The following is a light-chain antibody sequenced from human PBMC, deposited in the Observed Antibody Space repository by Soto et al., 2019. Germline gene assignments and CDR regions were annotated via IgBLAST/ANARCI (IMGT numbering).Light chain of an antibody. CDR3: QQYGTSRCA. Sequence: EIVLTQSPGTLSLSPGERATLSCRASQSVISRYFAWYQQKPGQAPRLLIYGASSRDTGIPDRFTGSASGTDFTLTISRLDPEDCAVYYCQQYGTSRCAFGQGTKMEIK. CDR2: GAS. J-gene: IGKJ2*02. V-gene: IGKV3-20*01. CDR1: QSVISRY.